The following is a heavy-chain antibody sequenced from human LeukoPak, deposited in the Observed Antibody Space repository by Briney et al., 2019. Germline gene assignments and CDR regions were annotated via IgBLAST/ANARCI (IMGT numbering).Heavy chain of an antibody. CDR3: ARAPRELKSYYYYYYSMDV. D-gene: IGHD1-26*01. V-gene: IGHV1-69*13. CDR2: IIPIFGTA. J-gene: IGHJ6*02. Sequence: ASVKVSCKASGGTFSSYAISWVRQAPGQGLEWMGGIIPIFGTANYAQKFQGRVTITADESTSTAYMELSSLRSEDTAVYYCARAPRELKSYYYYYYSMDVWGQGTTVTVSS. CDR1: GGTFSSYA.